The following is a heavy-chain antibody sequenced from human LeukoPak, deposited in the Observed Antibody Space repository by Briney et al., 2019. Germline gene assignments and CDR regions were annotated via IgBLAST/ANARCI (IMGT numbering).Heavy chain of an antibody. D-gene: IGHD1-14*01. V-gene: IGHV1-46*01. Sequence: GASVKVSCKASGYTFTSYYMHWVRQAPGQGLEWMGIINPSGGSTSYAQKFQGKITMTRDTSTSTVYMELSSLRSEDTAVYYCARWYNPTGGFDYWGQGTLVTVSS. CDR1: GYTFTSYY. J-gene: IGHJ4*02. CDR3: ARWYNPTGGFDY. CDR2: INPSGGST.